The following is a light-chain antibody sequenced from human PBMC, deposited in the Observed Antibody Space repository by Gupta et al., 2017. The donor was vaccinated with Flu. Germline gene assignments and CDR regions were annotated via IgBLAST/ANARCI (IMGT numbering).Light chain of an antibody. CDR2: DSS. Sequence: TLSLSPGERATLSCRASESSRRTYVAWYQQKPGQAPRLLINDSSIRDTCIPDRFSGSGFGRDVSLTISSREQEDFAGYYCQKYGRYPPGTFGLGTKVEFK. J-gene: IGKJ1*01. CDR1: ESSRRTY. V-gene: IGKV3-20*01. CDR3: QKYGRYPPGT.